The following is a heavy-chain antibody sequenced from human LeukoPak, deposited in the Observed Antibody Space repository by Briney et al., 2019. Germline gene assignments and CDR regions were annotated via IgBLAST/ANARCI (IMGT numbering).Heavy chain of an antibody. CDR2: ISSSSSYI. D-gene: IGHD2-2*01. CDR1: GFTFSSYS. CDR3: ARDLYCSSTSCYFSRREGLDY. V-gene: IGHV3-21*01. J-gene: IGHJ4*02. Sequence: PGGSLRLSCAASGFTFSSYSMNWVRQAPGKGLEWVSSISSSSSYIYYADSVKGRFTISRDNAKNSLYLQMNGLRAEDTAVYYCARDLYCSSTSCYFSRREGLDYWGQGTLVTVSS.